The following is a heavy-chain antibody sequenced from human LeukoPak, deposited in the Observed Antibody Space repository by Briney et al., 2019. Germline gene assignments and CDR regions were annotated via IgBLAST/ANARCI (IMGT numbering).Heavy chain of an antibody. Sequence: KTSETPSLTCTVSGGSISSYYWSWIRQPPGKGLEWIGYIYYSGSTNYNPSLKSRVTISVKTSKNQFSLKLRSVTAADTAVYYCARVTGYTIEDYFDYWGQGTLVTVSS. CDR1: GGSISSYY. V-gene: IGHV4-59*01. J-gene: IGHJ4*02. D-gene: IGHD3-9*01. CDR3: ARVTGYTIEDYFDY. CDR2: IYYSGST.